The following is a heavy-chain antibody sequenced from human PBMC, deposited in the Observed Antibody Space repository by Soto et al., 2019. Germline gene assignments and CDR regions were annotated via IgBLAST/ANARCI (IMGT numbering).Heavy chain of an antibody. CDR2: ISYDGSNK. Sequence: GGSLRLSCAASGFTFSSYGMHWVRQAPGKGLEWVAVISYDGSNKYYADSVKGRFTISRDNSKNTLYLQMNSLRAEDTAVYYCAKVRWPVSTSDYFDYWGQGTLVTVSS. CDR1: GFTFSSYG. D-gene: IGHD2-2*01. V-gene: IGHV3-30*18. J-gene: IGHJ4*02. CDR3: AKVRWPVSTSDYFDY.